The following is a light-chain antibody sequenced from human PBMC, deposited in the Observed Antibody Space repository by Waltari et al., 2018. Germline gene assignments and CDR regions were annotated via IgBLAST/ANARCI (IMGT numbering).Light chain of an antibody. J-gene: IGLJ1*01. Sequence: LTQPPSASGTPGQTVVVSCSGGTSHIGRNYVCWYQQFPETAPKLLIYRNNVRPSGVPDRFSGSKSGTSATLAISGLRSDDEAEYYCATWDDSLDIYVFGSATRVTVL. CDR2: RNN. V-gene: IGLV1-47*01. CDR1: TSHIGRNY. CDR3: ATWDDSLDIYV.